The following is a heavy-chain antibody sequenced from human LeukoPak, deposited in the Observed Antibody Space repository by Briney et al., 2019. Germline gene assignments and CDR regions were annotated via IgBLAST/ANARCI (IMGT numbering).Heavy chain of an antibody. CDR2: MNPNSGNT. CDR1: GYTITSYD. CDR3: ARVEPFSFLTGSYPGGYYYGMDV. V-gene: IGHV1-8*01. Sequence: GASVKVSCKASGYTITSYDINWVRQATGQGLEWMGWMNPNSGNTGYAQKFQGRVTMTRNTSICTAYMELSSLRSEDTAVYYCARVEPFSFLTGSYPGGYYYGMDVWGQGTTVTVSS. J-gene: IGHJ6*02. D-gene: IGHD3-9*01.